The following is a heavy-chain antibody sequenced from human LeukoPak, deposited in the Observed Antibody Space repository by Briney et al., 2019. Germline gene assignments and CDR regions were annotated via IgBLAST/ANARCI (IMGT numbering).Heavy chain of an antibody. D-gene: IGHD1-7*01. CDR1: GGSISSDY. CDR3: ARRHRYNRNYRYYYYMDV. CDR2: INHSGST. Sequence: SETLSLTCTVSGGSISSDYWSWIRQPPGKGLEWIGEINHSGSTNYNPSLKSRVTISVDTSKNQFSLKLSSVTAADTAMYYCARRHRYNRNYRYYYYMDVWGKGTTVTVSS. V-gene: IGHV4-34*01. J-gene: IGHJ6*03.